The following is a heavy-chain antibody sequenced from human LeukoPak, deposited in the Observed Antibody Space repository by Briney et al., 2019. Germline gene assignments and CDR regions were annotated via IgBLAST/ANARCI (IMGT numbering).Heavy chain of an antibody. V-gene: IGHV1-69*05. CDR3: ARASLRYSSSWGFEP. D-gene: IGHD6-13*01. CDR1: GGTFSSYA. J-gene: IGHJ5*02. CDR2: IIPIFGTA. Sequence: GASVKVSCKASGGTFSSYAISWVRQAPGQGLEWMGGIIPIFGTANYAQKFQGRVTITTDESTSTAYMELSSLGSEDTAVYYCARASLRYSSSWGFEPWGQGTLVTVSS.